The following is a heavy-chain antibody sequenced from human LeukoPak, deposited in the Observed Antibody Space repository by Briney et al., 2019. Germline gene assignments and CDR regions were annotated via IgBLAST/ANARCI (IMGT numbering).Heavy chain of an antibody. V-gene: IGHV1-18*01. D-gene: IGHD6-19*01. J-gene: IGHJ4*02. CDR1: GYIFTNYG. CDR3: ARDTASGWYYFDS. Sequence: GASVKVSCKASGYIFTNYGISWVRRAPGQGVEWRGWISVHNGNTRNSQKVQGRITMTADTSSTTAYMELRSLRFDDTAVYFCARDTASGWYYFDSWGQGTLVTVSP. CDR2: ISVHNGNT.